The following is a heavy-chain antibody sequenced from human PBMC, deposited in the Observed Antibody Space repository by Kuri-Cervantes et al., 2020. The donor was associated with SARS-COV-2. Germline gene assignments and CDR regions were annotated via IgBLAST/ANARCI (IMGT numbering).Heavy chain of an antibody. CDR2: ISSGRGTT. J-gene: IGHJ6*04. CDR3: ARDKGVARAGMDV. V-gene: IGHV3-48*02. Sequence: GGSLRLSCETSGFTFSSYSMNWVRQAPGKGLEWISYISSGRGTTYYADSVKGRFTISRDNAKNSLFLQMNSLRDDDTAVYHCARDKGVARAGMDVWGKGTTVTVSS. CDR1: GFTFSSYS. D-gene: IGHD2-15*01.